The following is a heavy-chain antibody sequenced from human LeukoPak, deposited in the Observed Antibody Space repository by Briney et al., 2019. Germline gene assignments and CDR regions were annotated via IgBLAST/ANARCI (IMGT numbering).Heavy chain of an antibody. D-gene: IGHD5-18*01. Sequence: SETLSLTCAVYGGSFSGYYWSWIRQPPGKGLEWIGEINHSGSTNYNPSLKSRVTISVDTSKNQFSLKLSSVTAADTAVYYCARGQLWLLFDYWGQGTLVTVSS. CDR2: INHSGST. J-gene: IGHJ4*02. V-gene: IGHV4-34*01. CDR3: ARGQLWLLFDY. CDR1: GGSFSGYY.